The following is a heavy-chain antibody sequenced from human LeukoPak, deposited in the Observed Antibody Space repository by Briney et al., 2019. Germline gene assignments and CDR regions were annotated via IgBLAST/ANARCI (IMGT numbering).Heavy chain of an antibody. D-gene: IGHD3-22*01. CDR3: ARQISTTMVAVDPFDY. J-gene: IGHJ4*02. V-gene: IGHV4-39*01. Sequence: PSETLSLTCTVSGGSISSSSYYWGWIRQPPGKGLEWIGSIYYSGSTYYNPSLKSRVTISVDTSKNQFSLKLSSVTAADTAVYYCARQISTTMVAVDPFDYWGQGTLVTVSS. CDR1: GGSISSSSYY. CDR2: IYYSGST.